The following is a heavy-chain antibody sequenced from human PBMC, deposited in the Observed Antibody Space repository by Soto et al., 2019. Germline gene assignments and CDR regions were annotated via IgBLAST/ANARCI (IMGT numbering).Heavy chain of an antibody. V-gene: IGHV1-18*01. CDR2: ISPFNGRR. CDR3: GRCIQPSFPSARDV. D-gene: IGHD1-1*01. Sequence: QVHLVQSGLEVRKPGASVRLSCKASGYTFTSNGISWVRQAPGQGLEWVGWISPFNGRRDIGDSFQGRVSMSTDTGSAYMEVRGLRFDDTAIYFCGRCIQPSFPSARDVWGQGTTVIVSS. CDR1: GYTFTSNG. J-gene: IGHJ6*02.